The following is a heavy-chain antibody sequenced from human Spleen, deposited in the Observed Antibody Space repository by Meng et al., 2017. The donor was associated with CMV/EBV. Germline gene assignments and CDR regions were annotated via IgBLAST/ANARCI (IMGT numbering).Heavy chain of an antibody. CDR2: ISNSGGTM. D-gene: IGHD6-13*01. Sequence: GESLKISCAASGFTFSSYEMSWVRQAPGKGLEWVSYISNSGGTMYHADSVKGRFTISRDNAKNSLYLQMNSLRPEDTAVYYCARSFVTFSYSSIWYLYWGQGALVTVSS. V-gene: IGHV3-48*03. CDR3: ARSFVTFSYSSIWYLY. J-gene: IGHJ4*02. CDR1: GFTFSSYE.